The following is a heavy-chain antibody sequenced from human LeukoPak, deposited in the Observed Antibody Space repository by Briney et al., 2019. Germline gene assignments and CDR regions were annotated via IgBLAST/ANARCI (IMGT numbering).Heavy chain of an antibody. Sequence: GRSLRLSCAASGFTFSSYAMHGVRQAPGKGLEWVAVISYDGSNKYYADSVKGRFTISRDNSKNTLYLQMNSLRAEDTAVYYCAREGSLQGYSYGYGMDVWGQGTTVTVSS. V-gene: IGHV3-30-3*01. CDR2: ISYDGSNK. D-gene: IGHD5-18*01. J-gene: IGHJ6*02. CDR3: AREGSLQGYSYGYGMDV. CDR1: GFTFSSYA.